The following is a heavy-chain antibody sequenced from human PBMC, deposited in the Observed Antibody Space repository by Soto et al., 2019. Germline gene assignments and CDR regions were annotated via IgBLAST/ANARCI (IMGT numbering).Heavy chain of an antibody. V-gene: IGHV4-59*08. CDR2: IYYSGST. D-gene: IGHD1-1*01. Sequence: SETLSLTCTVSGGSISSYYWSWIRQPPGKGLEWIGYIYYSGSTNYNPSLKSRVTISVDTSKNQFSLKLSSVTAADTAVYYCARQISNWNDLNYYYYYMDVWGKGTTVTVSS. CDR3: ARQISNWNDLNYYYYYMDV. CDR1: GGSISSYY. J-gene: IGHJ6*03.